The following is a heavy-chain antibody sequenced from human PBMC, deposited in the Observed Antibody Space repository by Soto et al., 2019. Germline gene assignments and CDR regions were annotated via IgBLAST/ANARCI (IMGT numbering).Heavy chain of an antibody. D-gene: IGHD5-18*01. CDR1: GFSLSTSGVG. J-gene: IGHJ5*02. CDR2: IYWNDDK. CDR3: AHRRGYSYGNEYNWFDP. Sequence: SGPTLVNPTQTLTLTCTFSGFSLSTSGVGVGWIRQPPGKALEWLALIYWNDDKRYSPSLKSRLTITKDTSKNQVVLTMTNMDPADTATYYCAHRRGYSYGNEYNWFDPWGQGTLVTVSS. V-gene: IGHV2-5*01.